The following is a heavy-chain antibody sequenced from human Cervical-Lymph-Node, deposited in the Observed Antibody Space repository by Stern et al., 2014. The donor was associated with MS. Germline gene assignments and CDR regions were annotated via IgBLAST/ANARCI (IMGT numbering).Heavy chain of an antibody. CDR1: GYTFSSYG. CDR2: ISVYNGNA. D-gene: IGHD4-11*01. J-gene: IGHJ4*02. Sequence: QVQLVQSGAEVKKPGASVKVSCKTSGYTFSSYGISWVRQAPGQGLEWMGWISVYNGNANYAQKFQGRLIMTTDTSTSTAFMELRSLMSDDTAVYYCAREAYSGSDYWGQGTLVTVSS. V-gene: IGHV1-18*04. CDR3: AREAYSGSDY.